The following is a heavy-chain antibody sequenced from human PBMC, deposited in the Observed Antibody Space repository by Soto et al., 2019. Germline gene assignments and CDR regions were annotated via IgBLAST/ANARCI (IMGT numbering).Heavy chain of an antibody. CDR3: ARGVWFGELSYYFDY. D-gene: IGHD3-10*01. V-gene: IGHV3-7*04. CDR1: GFTFSSYW. J-gene: IGHJ4*02. Sequence: SGGSLRLSCAASGFTFSSYWMSWVRQAPGKGLEWVANIKQDGSEKYYVDSVKGRFTISRDNAKNSLYLQMNSLRAEDTAVYYCARGVWFGELSYYFDYWGQGTLVTVSS. CDR2: IKQDGSEK.